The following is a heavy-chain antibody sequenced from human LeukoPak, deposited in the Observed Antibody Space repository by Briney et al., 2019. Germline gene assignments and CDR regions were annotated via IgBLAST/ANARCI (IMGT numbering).Heavy chain of an antibody. J-gene: IGHJ4*02. CDR3: AKGSDILTGYPLYYFDY. CDR2: IYSGGST. D-gene: IGHD3-9*01. V-gene: IGHV3-53*01. Sequence: PGGSLRLSCAASGFTVSSNYMSWVRQAPGKGLEWVSVIYSGGSTYYADSVKGRFTISRDNSKNTLYLQMNSLRAEDTAVYYCAKGSDILTGYPLYYFDYWGQGTLVTVSS. CDR1: GFTVSSNY.